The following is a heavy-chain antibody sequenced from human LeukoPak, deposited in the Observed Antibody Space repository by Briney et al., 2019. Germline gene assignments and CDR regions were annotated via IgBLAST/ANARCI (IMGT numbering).Heavy chain of an antibody. Sequence: SETLSLTCTVSGLSISSGHYWGWVRPPPGAGLEWIGSVYQSGTTYYNPSLKSRVTTSVDMSKNQFSLRLRPVTAADTAVYYCARIFIRNGYSSYFDCWGQGTLVTVSS. V-gene: IGHV4-38-2*02. CDR1: GLSISSGHY. D-gene: IGHD5-18*01. J-gene: IGHJ4*02. CDR2: VYQSGTT. CDR3: ARIFIRNGYSSYFDC.